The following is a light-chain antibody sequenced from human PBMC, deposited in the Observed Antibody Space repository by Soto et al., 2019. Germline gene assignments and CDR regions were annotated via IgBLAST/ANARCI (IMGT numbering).Light chain of an antibody. CDR2: YDS. J-gene: IGLJ2*01. CDR1: NIGSKS. CDR3: QVWDSSSDHVV. Sequence: SSELTQPPSVSVAPGKTARITCGGNNIGSKSVHWYQQKPGQAPVLVIYYDSDRPSGIPERFSGSNSGNTATLTISRVEAGDEADYYRQVWDSSSDHVVFGGGTKLTVL. V-gene: IGLV3-21*04.